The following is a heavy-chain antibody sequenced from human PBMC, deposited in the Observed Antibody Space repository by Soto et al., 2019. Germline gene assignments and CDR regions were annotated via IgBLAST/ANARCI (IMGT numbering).Heavy chain of an antibody. V-gene: IGHV5-51*01. CDR2: IYPGDSDT. D-gene: IGHD4-17*01. CDR3: ARHQTVTTSSYYFDY. Sequence: PGESLKISCKGSGYSFTSYWIGWVRQMPGKGLEWMGIIYPGDSDTRYSPSFQGQVTISADKSISTAYLQWSSLKATDTAMFYFARHQTVTTSSYYFDYWGQGTLVTVSS. CDR1: GYSFTSYW. J-gene: IGHJ4*02.